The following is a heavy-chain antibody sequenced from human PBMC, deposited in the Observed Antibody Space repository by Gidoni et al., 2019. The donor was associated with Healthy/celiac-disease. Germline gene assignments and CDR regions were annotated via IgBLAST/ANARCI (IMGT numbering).Heavy chain of an antibody. V-gene: IGHV1-2*04. J-gene: IGHJ6*02. CDR3: ARAVGTVTTVDYYYGMDV. CDR1: GYTFTGYY. D-gene: IGHD4-17*01. Sequence: QVQLVQSGAEVKKPGASVKVSCKASGYTFTGYYMHWVRQAPGQGLEWMGWINPNRGGTNYAQKFQGWVTMTRDTSISTAYMELSRLRSDDTAVYYCARAVGTVTTVDYYYGMDVWGQGTTVTVSS. CDR2: INPNRGGT.